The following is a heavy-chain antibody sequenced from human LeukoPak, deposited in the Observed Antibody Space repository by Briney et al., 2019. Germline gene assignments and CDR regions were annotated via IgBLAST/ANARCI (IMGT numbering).Heavy chain of an antibody. V-gene: IGHV4-4*07. Sequence: PSETLSLTCTVSGGSISSYYWSWIRQPAGKGLEWIGRIYTSGSTNYSPSLKSRVTMSVDTSKNQFSLKLSSVTAADTAVYYCARGAQDYYYYYMDVWGKGTTVTISS. CDR1: GGSISSYY. CDR2: IYTSGST. CDR3: ARGAQDYYYYYMDV. J-gene: IGHJ6*03.